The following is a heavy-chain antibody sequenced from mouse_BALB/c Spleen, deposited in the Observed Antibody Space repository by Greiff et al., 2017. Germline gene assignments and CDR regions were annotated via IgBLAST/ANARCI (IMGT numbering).Heavy chain of an antibody. CDR3: ARVYRYGGYFDY. J-gene: IGHJ2*01. CDR1: GYSITSDYA. Sequence: VQLKQSGPGLVKPSQSLSLTCTVTGYSITSDYAWNWIRQFPGNKLEWMGYISYSGSTSYNPSLKSRISITRDTSKNQFFLQLNSVTTEDTATYYCARVYRYGGYFDYWGQGTTLTVSS. V-gene: IGHV3-2*02. CDR2: ISYSGST. D-gene: IGHD2-14*01.